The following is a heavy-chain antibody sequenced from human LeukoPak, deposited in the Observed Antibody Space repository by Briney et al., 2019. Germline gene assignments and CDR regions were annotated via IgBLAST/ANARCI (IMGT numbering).Heavy chain of an antibody. D-gene: IGHD2-2*01. CDR2: ISGSGGST. CDR1: GFTFSSYA. J-gene: IGHJ4*02. V-gene: IGHV3-23*01. Sequence: PGGSLRLSCAASGFTFSSYAMSWVRQAPGKRLEWVSAISGSGGSTYYADSVKGRFTISRDNSKNTLYLQMNSLRAEDTAVYYCAKALGLYCSSTSCYFDGTNYFDYWGQGTLVTVSS. CDR3: AKALGLYCSSTSCYFDGTNYFDY.